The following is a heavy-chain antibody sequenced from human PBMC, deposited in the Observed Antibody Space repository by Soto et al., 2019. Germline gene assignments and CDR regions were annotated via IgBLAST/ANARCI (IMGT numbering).Heavy chain of an antibody. Sequence: GGSLRLSCTASGFTFGDYAMSWFRQGPGKGLEWVGFSRSKAYGGTTEYAASVKGRFTISRDASKSIAYLQMNSLKTEATAVYYCTRIGVEQWLGPDDFWGQGTLVTVSS. V-gene: IGHV3-49*03. CDR1: GFTFGDYA. J-gene: IGHJ4*02. CDR3: TRIGVEQWLGPDDF. D-gene: IGHD6-19*01. CDR2: SRSKAYGGTT.